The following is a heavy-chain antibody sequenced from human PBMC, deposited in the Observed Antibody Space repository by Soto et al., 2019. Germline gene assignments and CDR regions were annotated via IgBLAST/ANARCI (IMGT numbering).Heavy chain of an antibody. CDR1: RLTFNSYG. V-gene: IGHV3-30*18. Sequence: PGGVTRLARASSRLTFNSYGMDLVRKTPVKVLSLVAVISYDGSNKYYADSVEGRFTISRDNSDNTLYLQMNSLRAEDTAVYYCMKGAVCSGGSCYHFTAYGYWGQGTLVTGSS. CDR3: MKGAVCSGGSCYHFTAYGY. CDR2: ISYDGSNK. D-gene: IGHD2-15*01. J-gene: IGHJ4*02.